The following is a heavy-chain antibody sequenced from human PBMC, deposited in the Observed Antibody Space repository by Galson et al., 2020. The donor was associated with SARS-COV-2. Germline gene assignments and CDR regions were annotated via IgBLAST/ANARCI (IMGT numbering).Heavy chain of an antibody. CDR3: ARWFTVTEGYIFDY. J-gene: IGHJ4*02. V-gene: IGHV4-59*01. CDR1: GGSISSYY. Sequence: ETSETLFLTCTVSGGSISSYYWSWIRQPPGKGLEWIGYIYYSGSTNYNPSLKSRVTISVDTSKNQFSLKLSSVTAADTALYYCARWFTVTEGYIFDYWGQGTLVTVSS. CDR2: IYYSGST. D-gene: IGHD4-17*01.